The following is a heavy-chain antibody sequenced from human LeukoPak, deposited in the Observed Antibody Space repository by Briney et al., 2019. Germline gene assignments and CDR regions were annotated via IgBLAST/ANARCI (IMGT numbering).Heavy chain of an antibody. CDR1: GGSISSSSYY. D-gene: IGHD6-6*01. V-gene: IGHV4-39*07. Sequence: SETLSFTCTVSGGSISSSSYYWGWIRQPPGKGLEWIGSIYYSGSTYYNPSLKSRVTISVDTSKNQFSLKLSSVTAADTAVYYCASYRGTVGSSDPVRDYWGQGTLVTVSS. CDR2: IYYSGST. CDR3: ASYRGTVGSSDPVRDY. J-gene: IGHJ4*02.